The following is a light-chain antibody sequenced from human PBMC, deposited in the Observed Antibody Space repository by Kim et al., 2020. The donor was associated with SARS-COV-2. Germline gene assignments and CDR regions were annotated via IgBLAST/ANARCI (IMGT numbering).Light chain of an antibody. Sequence: SLGERATINCKSSQSVFKNYLAWYQQKPGQPPKLLIYWASTRESGVPDRFSGSGSGTDFTLTISSLQAEDVAVYYCQQYYSTPLTFGGGTKVDIK. CDR3: QQYYSTPLT. V-gene: IGKV4-1*01. CDR2: WAS. J-gene: IGKJ4*01. CDR1: QSVFKNY.